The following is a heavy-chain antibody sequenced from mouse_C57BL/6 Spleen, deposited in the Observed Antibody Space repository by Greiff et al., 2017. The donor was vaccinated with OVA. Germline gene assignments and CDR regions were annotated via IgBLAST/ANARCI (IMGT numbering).Heavy chain of an antibody. V-gene: IGHV1-42*01. Sequence: EVQLQQSGPELVKPGASVKISCKASGYSFTGYYMNWVKQSPEKSLEWIGEINPSTGGTTYNQKFKAKATLTVDKSSSTAYMQLKSLTSEDSAVYYCASIYYYGSSYYFDYWGQGTTLTVSS. CDR3: ASIYYYGSSYYFDY. CDR2: INPSTGGT. J-gene: IGHJ2*01. D-gene: IGHD1-1*01. CDR1: GYSFTGYY.